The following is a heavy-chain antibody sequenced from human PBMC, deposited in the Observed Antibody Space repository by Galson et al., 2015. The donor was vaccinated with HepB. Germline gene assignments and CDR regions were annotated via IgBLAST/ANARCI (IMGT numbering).Heavy chain of an antibody. J-gene: IGHJ2*01. Sequence: TLSLTCTVSGGSISSGSYYWSWIRQPAGKGLEWIGRIYTSGSTNYNPSLKSRVTMSVDTSKNQFSLKLSSVTAADTAVYYCARDLGSSGYYPHWYFDLWGRGTLVTVSS. CDR1: GGSISSGSYY. CDR2: IYTSGST. D-gene: IGHD3-22*01. CDR3: ARDLGSSGYYPHWYFDL. V-gene: IGHV4-61*02.